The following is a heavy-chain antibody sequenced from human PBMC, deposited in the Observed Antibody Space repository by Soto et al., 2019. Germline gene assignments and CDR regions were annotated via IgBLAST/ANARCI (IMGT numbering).Heavy chain of an antibody. V-gene: IGHV3-30*18. Sequence: QVQLVESVGGVVQPGRSLRLSCAASGFTFSSYGMHWVRQAPGKGLEWVTVISYDGNVAYYADSVKGRFTISRDNSKNPMYLQMHTLRTQDTAMYYSAKKGPITNRYFDYWCQGTLVTVSS. CDR1: GFTFSSYG. J-gene: IGHJ4*02. CDR2: ISYDGNVA. CDR3: AKKGPITNRYFDY.